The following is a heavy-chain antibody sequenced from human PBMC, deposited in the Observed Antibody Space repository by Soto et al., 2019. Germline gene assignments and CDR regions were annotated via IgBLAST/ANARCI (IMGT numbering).Heavy chain of an antibody. V-gene: IGHV3-11*01. Sequence: PGGSLRLSCAASGFTFSDYYMSWIRQAPGTGLEWVSYISGSGNSIYYADCVKGRFPISRDNAKNSLYLQMNSLRVEDTAVYYCATLSTQFDRWGQGNLVTVSS. CDR1: GFTFSDYY. CDR2: ISGSGNSI. D-gene: IGHD1-1*01. J-gene: IGHJ5*02. CDR3: ATLSTQFDR.